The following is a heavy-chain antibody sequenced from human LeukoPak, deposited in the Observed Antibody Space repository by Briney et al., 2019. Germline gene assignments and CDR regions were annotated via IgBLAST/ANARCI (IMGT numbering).Heavy chain of an antibody. Sequence: SETLSLTCTVSGGSISSSTYYWGWIRQPPGRGLAWVGSIFQSGTTYYNPSLQTRVTISVDTSRNQFSLKVNTVTAADTAVYYCTSAHRVRQGIYWYFDLWGRGTLVTVSS. V-gene: IGHV4-39*01. D-gene: IGHD3-10*01. CDR2: IFQSGTT. J-gene: IGHJ2*01. CDR1: GGSISSSTYY. CDR3: TSAHRVRQGIYWYFDL.